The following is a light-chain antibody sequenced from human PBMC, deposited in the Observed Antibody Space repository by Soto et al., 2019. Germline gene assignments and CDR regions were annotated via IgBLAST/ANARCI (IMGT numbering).Light chain of an antibody. CDR3: AAWDDSAFGVV. CDR1: SSNIGSHI. V-gene: IGLV1-44*01. Sequence: QSVLTQPPSASGAPGQSVTISCSGSSSNIGSHIVNWYQQVPGTAPKLLIYTNNQRPSGVPDRFSGSKSGTSASLAISGLQSEDEADYYCAAWDDSAFGVVFGGGTKLTVL. J-gene: IGLJ2*01. CDR2: TNN.